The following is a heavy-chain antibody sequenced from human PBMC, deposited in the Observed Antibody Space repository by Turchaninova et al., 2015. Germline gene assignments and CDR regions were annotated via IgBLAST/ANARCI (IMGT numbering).Heavy chain of an antibody. J-gene: IGHJ4*02. CDR2: IYYVGST. CDR1: VAPVRMVVFD. CDR3: ARVGLGIAAAAEFDY. D-gene: IGHD6-13*01. Sequence: QVQLQTSGPGMVTPLSLPPLPCQGSVAPVRMVVFDWGGNRAPPGKGREWIWYIYYVGSTNYNPSLKSRVTISVDTSKNQFSLKLSSVTAADTAVYYCARVGLGIAAAAEFDYWGQGTLVTVSS. V-gene: IGHV4-61*08.